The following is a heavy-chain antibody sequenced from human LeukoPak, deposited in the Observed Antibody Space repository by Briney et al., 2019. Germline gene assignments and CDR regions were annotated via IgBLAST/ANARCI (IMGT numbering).Heavy chain of an antibody. V-gene: IGHV3-33*01. CDR1: GFTFSSYG. CDR2: IWYDGSNK. D-gene: IGHD1-1*01. CDR3: ARGRYNWNDGGFDY. J-gene: IGHJ4*02. Sequence: PGRSLRLSCAAPGFTFSSYGMHWVRQAPGKGLEWVAVIWYDGSNKYYADSVKGRFTISRDNSKNTLYLQMNSLRAEDTAVYYCARGRYNWNDGGFDYWGQGTLVTVSS.